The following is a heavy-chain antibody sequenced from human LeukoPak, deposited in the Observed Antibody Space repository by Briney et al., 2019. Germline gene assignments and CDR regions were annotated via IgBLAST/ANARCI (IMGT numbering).Heavy chain of an antibody. J-gene: IGHJ4*02. CDR1: GFTFSSYA. CDR2: ISYDGSNK. D-gene: IGHD4-23*01. CDR3: ARDYGGNYYFDY. V-gene: IGHV3-30-3*01. Sequence: PGGSLRLSCAASGFTFSSYAMHWVRQAPGKGLGWVAVISYDGSNKYYPDSVKGRFTISRDNSKNTLYLQMNSLRAEDTAVYYCARDYGGNYYFDYWGQGTLVTVSS.